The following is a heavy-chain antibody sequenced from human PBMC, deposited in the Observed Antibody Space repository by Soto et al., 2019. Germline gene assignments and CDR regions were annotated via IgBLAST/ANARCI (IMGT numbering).Heavy chain of an antibody. J-gene: IGHJ4*02. CDR1: GGSISSGGYY. V-gene: IGHV4-31*03. Sequence: QVQLQESGPGLVKPSQTLSLTCTVSGGSISSGGYYWSWIRQHPGKGLEWIGYIYYSGSTYYNPSPTSRVTISVDTSKNQSSLKLSSVTAADTAVYFCARADYYYGSGSGTFDYWGQGTLVTVSS. CDR2: IYYSGST. CDR3: ARADYYYGSGSGTFDY. D-gene: IGHD3-10*01.